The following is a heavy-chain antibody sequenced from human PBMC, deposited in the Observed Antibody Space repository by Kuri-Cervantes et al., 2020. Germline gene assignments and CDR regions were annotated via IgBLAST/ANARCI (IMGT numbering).Heavy chain of an antibody. CDR1: GFTFDDYA. D-gene: IGHD3-22*01. Sequence: GESLKISCAASGFTFDDYAMHWVRQAPGKGLEYVSAISSNGGSTYYANSVKGRFAISRDNSKNTLYLQMGSLRAEDMAVYYCARGISTYYYDSSGYSTTYYFDYWGQGTLVTVSS. CDR3: ARGISTYYYDSSGYSTTYYFDY. J-gene: IGHJ4*02. V-gene: IGHV3-64*01. CDR2: ISSNGGST.